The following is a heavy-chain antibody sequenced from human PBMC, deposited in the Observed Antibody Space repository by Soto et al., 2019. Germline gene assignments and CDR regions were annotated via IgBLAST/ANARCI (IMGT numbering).Heavy chain of an antibody. Sequence: TLSLTCTVSGGSISSGGYYWSWIRQHPGKGLEWIGYIYYSGSTYYNPSLKSRVTISVDTSKNQFSLKLTSVTAADTAVYYCARDKITGLFDYWGQGTLVTVSS. CDR2: IYYSGST. D-gene: IGHD2-8*02. J-gene: IGHJ4*02. V-gene: IGHV4-31*03. CDR3: ARDKITGLFDY. CDR1: GGSISSGGYY.